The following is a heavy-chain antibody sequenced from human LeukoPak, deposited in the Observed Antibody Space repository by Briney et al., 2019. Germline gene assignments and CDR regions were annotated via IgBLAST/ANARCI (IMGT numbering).Heavy chain of an antibody. Sequence: SETLSLTCAVYGGSFSGYYWSWIRQPPGKGLEWIGEINHSGSTSYNPSLKSRVTISVATSNNQFSLKVNSVTAADTAVYYCARQAYYYDMDVWGQGTTVTVSS. CDR2: INHSGST. V-gene: IGHV4-34*01. J-gene: IGHJ6*02. CDR3: ARQAYYYDMDV. CDR1: GGSFSGYY.